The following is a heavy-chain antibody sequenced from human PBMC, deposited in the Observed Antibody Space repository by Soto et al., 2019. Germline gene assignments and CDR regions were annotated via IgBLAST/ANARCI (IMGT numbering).Heavy chain of an antibody. CDR2: ISSDGNKK. CDR3: AKDCGVYEGSGDFSAYFDY. J-gene: IGHJ4*02. D-gene: IGHD3-22*01. CDR1: GFTFSADG. Sequence: VQLVQSGGGVVQPGRSLRLSCVASGFTFSADGMHWVRQAPGKGLEWVSAISSDGNKKDYGDSVKGRFTISRYNSKSTLYLQMNSLRAEDTAIYYSAKDCGVYEGSGDFSAYFDYWGQGTLVTVSS. V-gene: IGHV3-30*18.